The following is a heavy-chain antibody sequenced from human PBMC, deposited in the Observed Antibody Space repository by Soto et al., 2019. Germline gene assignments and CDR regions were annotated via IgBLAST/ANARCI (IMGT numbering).Heavy chain of an antibody. CDR3: ARGNDWKSSTFDI. Sequence: QVQLQESGPGLVKPSETLSLTCTVAGGSLTDHYWNWFRQSPGRGLQWIGYVYYSGATRYNPSLTSRVTMTVDTSKNQFSLKLRSVTAADTAVYFCARGNDWKSSTFDIWGQGTMVSVSS. CDR2: VYYSGAT. V-gene: IGHV4-59*11. CDR1: GGSLTDHY. J-gene: IGHJ3*02. D-gene: IGHD2-21*01.